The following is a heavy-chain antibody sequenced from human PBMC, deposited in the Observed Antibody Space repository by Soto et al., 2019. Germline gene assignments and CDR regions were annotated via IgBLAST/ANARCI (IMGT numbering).Heavy chain of an antibody. D-gene: IGHD2-2*01. CDR1: GFTFSDYY. J-gene: IGHJ5*02. Sequence: GGSLRLSCAASGFTFSDYYMSWIRQAPGKGLEWVSYISSSGSTIYYADSVKGRFTISRDNAKNSLYLQMNSLRAEGTAVYYCARGGTSYEKYNWFDPWGQGTLVTVSS. CDR3: ARGGTSYEKYNWFDP. V-gene: IGHV3-11*01. CDR2: ISSSGSTI.